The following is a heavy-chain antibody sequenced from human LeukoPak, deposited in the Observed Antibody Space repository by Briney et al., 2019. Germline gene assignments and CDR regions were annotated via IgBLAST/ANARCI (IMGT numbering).Heavy chain of an antibody. Sequence: GGSLRLSCAASGFDFDDYVLHWVRQAPGKGLEWVSLISGDGVSTYYADSVKGRFTISRDNAKNSLYLQMNSLRDEDTAVYYCAREGSGSYLDYWGQGTLVTVSS. V-gene: IGHV3-43*02. CDR1: GFDFDDYV. CDR2: ISGDGVST. J-gene: IGHJ4*02. D-gene: IGHD3-10*01. CDR3: AREGSGSYLDY.